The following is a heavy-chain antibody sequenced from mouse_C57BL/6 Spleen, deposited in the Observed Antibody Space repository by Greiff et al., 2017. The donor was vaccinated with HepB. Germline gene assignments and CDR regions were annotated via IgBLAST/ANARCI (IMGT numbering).Heavy chain of an antibody. CDR2: IDPSDSYT. D-gene: IGHD3-2*02. J-gene: IGHJ4*01. V-gene: IGHV1-69*01. Sequence: VQLQQSGAELVMPGASVKLSCKASGYTFTSYWMHWVKQRPGQGLEWIGEIDPSDSYTNYNQKFKGKSTLTVDKSSSTAYMQLSSLTSEDSAVYYCAKGTAQATSYYAMDDWGQGTSVTVSS. CDR3: AKGTAQATSYYAMDD. CDR1: GYTFTSYW.